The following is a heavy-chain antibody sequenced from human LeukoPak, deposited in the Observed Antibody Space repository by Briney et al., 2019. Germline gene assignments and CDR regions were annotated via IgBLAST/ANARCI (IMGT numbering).Heavy chain of an antibody. D-gene: IGHD2-2*01. V-gene: IGHV3-48*04. J-gene: IGHJ4*02. CDR3: ARETYCTDTSCPIGDHFDY. CDR2: IDSSSSTI. CDR1: GFPFTTYN. Sequence: AGGSLRLSCAVSGFPFTTYNMNWVRQAPGKGLEWVSYIDSSSSTIKYADSMKGRFTISRDNAKNSLYLQMNSLRAEDTAVYYCARETYCTDTSCPIGDHFDYWGQGTLVTVSS.